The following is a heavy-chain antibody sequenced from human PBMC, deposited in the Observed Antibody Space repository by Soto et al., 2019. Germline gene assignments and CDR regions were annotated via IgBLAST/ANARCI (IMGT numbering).Heavy chain of an antibody. CDR3: ARHLGLSGLLNL. Sequence: SETLSLTCTVSGGSISSSSYYWGWIRQPPGKGLEWIGSIYYSGSTYYNPSLKSRVTISVDTSKNQFSLKLSSVTAADTAVYYCARHLGLSGLLNLWGQGTLVTVSS. D-gene: IGHD3-22*01. CDR2: IYYSGST. CDR1: GGSISSSSYY. J-gene: IGHJ4*02. V-gene: IGHV4-39*01.